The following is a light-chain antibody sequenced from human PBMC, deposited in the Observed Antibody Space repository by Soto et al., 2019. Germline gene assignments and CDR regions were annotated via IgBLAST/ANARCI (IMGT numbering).Light chain of an antibody. V-gene: IGKV1-5*01. Sequence: DIQMTQSPSTLSASVGDRVTITSRPSQSISSGLAWYQQKPGKAPKLLIYDASSLESGVPSRFSGSGSGTEFTLTISSLQPDDFATYYCQQYNSYSYTFGQGTKLEIK. J-gene: IGKJ2*01. CDR2: DAS. CDR1: QSISSG. CDR3: QQYNSYSYT.